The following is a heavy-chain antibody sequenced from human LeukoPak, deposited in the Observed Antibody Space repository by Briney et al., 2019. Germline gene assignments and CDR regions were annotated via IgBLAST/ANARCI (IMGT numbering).Heavy chain of an antibody. CDR2: IKQDGSEK. CDR3: ARDRGSGWYYY. D-gene: IGHD6-19*01. V-gene: IGHV3-7*04. CDR1: GFTFSSYW. Sequence: GGSLRLSCAASGFTFSSYWMSWARQAPGKGLEWVANIKQDGSEKYYVDSVKGRFTISRDNAKNSLYLQMNSLRAEDTAVYYCARDRGSGWYYYWGQGTLVTVSS. J-gene: IGHJ4*02.